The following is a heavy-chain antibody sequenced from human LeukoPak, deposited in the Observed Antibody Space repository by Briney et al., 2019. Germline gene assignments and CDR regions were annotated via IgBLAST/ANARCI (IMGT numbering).Heavy chain of an antibody. D-gene: IGHD3-16*02. CDR2: IYYNGIT. CDR1: GGSMRSSSYY. CDR3: ARIYLWGSYHPIDY. V-gene: IGHV4-39*01. Sequence: LETLSLTCSVSGGSMRSSSYYWGWSRQSPGKGLEWIAIIYYNGITHYNPSLKSRVTISIDTSKNQFSLKLSSMTVADTAVYYCARIYLWGSYHPIDYWGQGTLVTVSS. J-gene: IGHJ4*02.